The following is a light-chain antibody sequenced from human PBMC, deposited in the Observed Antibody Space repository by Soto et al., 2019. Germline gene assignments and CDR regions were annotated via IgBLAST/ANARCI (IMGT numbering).Light chain of an antibody. CDR1: HSIDDW. V-gene: IGKV1-5*03. CDR2: KAS. J-gene: IGKJ4*01. CDR3: QQHSDYPLT. Sequence: MQMTQSPSTLSASVGDRVTITCRASHSIDDWLAWFQQKPARAPKLLIYKASTLEIGVPSRFSGSASGTDFTLTISGLQPDDFATYYCQQHSDYPLTFGGGTRWIS.